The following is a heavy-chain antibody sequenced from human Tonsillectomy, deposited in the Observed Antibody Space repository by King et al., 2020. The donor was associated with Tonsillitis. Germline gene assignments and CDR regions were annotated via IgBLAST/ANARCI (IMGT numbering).Heavy chain of an antibody. CDR2: ISYDGSNK. CDR3: AKDHPEYYYDSSGYYY. D-gene: IGHD3-22*01. J-gene: IGHJ4*02. Sequence: QLVQSGGGVVQPGRSLRLSCAASGFTFSSYGMHWVRQAPGKGLEWVAVISYDGSNKYYADSVKGRFTISRDNSKNTLYLQMNSLRAEDTAVYYCAKDHPEYYYDSSGYYYWGQGTLVTVSS. CDR1: GFTFSSYG. V-gene: IGHV3-30*18.